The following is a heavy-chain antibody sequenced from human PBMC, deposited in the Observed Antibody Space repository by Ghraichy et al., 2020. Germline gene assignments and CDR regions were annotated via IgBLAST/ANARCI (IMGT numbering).Heavy chain of an antibody. J-gene: IGHJ5*02. V-gene: IGHV4-34*01. Sequence: SQTLSLTCAVYGGSFSGYYWSWIRQPPGKGLEWIGEINHSGSTNYNPSLKSRVTISVDTSKNQFSLKLSSVTAADTAVYYCARGGWFDPWGQGTLVTVSS. CDR1: GGSFSGYY. CDR2: INHSGST. CDR3: ARGGWFDP.